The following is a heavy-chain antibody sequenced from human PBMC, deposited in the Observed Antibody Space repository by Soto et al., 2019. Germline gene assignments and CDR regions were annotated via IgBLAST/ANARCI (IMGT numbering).Heavy chain of an antibody. CDR3: AKESYYYDSSGYPTYFDY. D-gene: IGHD3-22*01. J-gene: IGHJ4*02. Sequence: PGGSLRLSCAASGFTFSSYGMHWVRQAPGKGLEWVAVISYDGSNKYYADSVKGRFTISRDNSKNTLYLQMNSLRAEDTAVYYCAKESYYYDSSGYPTYFDYWGQGTLVTVSS. V-gene: IGHV3-30*18. CDR1: GFTFSSYG. CDR2: ISYDGSNK.